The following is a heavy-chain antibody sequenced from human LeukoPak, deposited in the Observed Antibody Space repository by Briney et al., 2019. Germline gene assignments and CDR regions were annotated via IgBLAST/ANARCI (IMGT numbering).Heavy chain of an antibody. D-gene: IGHD3-16*01. Sequence: GGSLRLSCAASGFTFNNAWMSWVRQAPGKGLEWVGRIKSKTNGGTTDYAARVKGRFTISRDDSKNTLYLQMNSLKTEDTAVYYCTTCLLAYSFDYWGQGTLVTVSS. V-gene: IGHV3-15*01. CDR2: IKSKTNGGTT. J-gene: IGHJ4*02. CDR1: GFTFNNAW. CDR3: TTCLLAYSFDY.